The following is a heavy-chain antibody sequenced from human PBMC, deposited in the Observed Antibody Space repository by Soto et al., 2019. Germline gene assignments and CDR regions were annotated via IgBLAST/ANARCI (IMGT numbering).Heavy chain of an antibody. CDR2: MYYGGRT. CDR3: ARGRNNGTSGYYSGNWFDP. CDR1: GGSISSGGYY. D-gene: IGHD3-22*01. V-gene: IGHV4-31*03. J-gene: IGHJ5*02. Sequence: QVQLQESGPGPVKPSQTLSLTCTVSGGSISSGGYYWSWTRQHPGKGLEWIGYMYYGGRTYYNPSLKSRITISVDPSKTQFSLKLSSVTAADTAVYYCARGRNNGTSGYYSGNWFDPWGQGTLVTVSS.